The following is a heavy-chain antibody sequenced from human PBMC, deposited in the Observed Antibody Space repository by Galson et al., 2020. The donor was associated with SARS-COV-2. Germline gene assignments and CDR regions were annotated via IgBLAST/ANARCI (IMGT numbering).Heavy chain of an antibody. V-gene: IGHV3-64D*06. CDR3: VKGGSSSGYHYLDH. CDR2: ISGNGGST. Sequence: GESLKISCSASGFTFSSYAIHWVRQAPGKGLEYVSGISGNGGSTYYADSVKGRFTISRDNSQNTMYLQMNSLRVEDTTVYYCVKGGSSSGYHYLDHWGQGTLVTVSS. D-gene: IGHD3-22*01. J-gene: IGHJ4*02. CDR1: GFTFSSYA.